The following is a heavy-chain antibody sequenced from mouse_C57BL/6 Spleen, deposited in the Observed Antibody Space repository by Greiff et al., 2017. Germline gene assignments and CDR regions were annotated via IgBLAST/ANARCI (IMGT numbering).Heavy chain of an antibody. Sequence: LVESGAELVRPGASVTLSCKASGYIFTDYEMHWVKQTPVHGLEWIGAVDPETGNTAYNQKFKDKAILTADKSSSTAYMEFRSLTSEDSAVYYCTNLTGDWYFDVWGTGTTVTVSS. CDR2: VDPETGNT. V-gene: IGHV1-15*01. CDR1: GYIFTDYE. J-gene: IGHJ1*03. D-gene: IGHD4-1*01. CDR3: TNLTGDWYFDV.